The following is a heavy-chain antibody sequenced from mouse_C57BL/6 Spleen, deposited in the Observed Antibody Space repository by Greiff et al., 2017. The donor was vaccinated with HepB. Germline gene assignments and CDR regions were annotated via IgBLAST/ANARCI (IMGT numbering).Heavy chain of an antibody. V-gene: IGHV2-5*01. CDR1: GFSLTSYG. D-gene: IGHD1-1*01. CDR2: IWRGGST. CDR3: ATPYYGSETGAMDD. J-gene: IGHJ4*01. Sequence: QVQLKQSGPGLVQPSQSLSITCTVSGFSLTSYGVHWVRQSPGKGLEWLGVIWRGGSTDYNAAFMSRLSITKDNSKSQVFFKMNSLQADGTAIYYCATPYYGSETGAMDDWGQGTSVTVSS.